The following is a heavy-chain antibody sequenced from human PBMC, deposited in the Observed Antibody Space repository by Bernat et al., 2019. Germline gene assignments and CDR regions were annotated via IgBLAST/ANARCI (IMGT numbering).Heavy chain of an antibody. J-gene: IGHJ5*02. Sequence: EVQLVESGGGLVQPGGSLRLSCAASGFTFSSYWMSWVRQAPGKGLEWVANIKQDGSEKYYVDSVKGRFTNYRDNAKNSLYLQMNSLRAEDTAVYYCAREGGQGYYDFWSGYLDWFDPWGQRTLVTVSS. V-gene: IGHV3-7*01. CDR2: IKQDGSEK. CDR3: AREGGQGYYDFWSGYLDWFDP. D-gene: IGHD3-3*01. CDR1: GFTFSSYW.